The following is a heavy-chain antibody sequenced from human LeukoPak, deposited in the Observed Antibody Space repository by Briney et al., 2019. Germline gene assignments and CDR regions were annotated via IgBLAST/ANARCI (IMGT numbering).Heavy chain of an antibody. Sequence: KPSETLSLTCAVYGGSFSGYYWSWIRQPPGKGLEWIGEINHSGSTNYNPSLKSRVTISVDTSKNQFSLKLSSVTAADTAVYYCARGFLEWLLSIDAFDIWGQGTMVTVSS. CDR2: INHSGST. V-gene: IGHV4-34*01. J-gene: IGHJ3*02. CDR1: GGSFSGYY. D-gene: IGHD3-3*01. CDR3: ARGFLEWLLSIDAFDI.